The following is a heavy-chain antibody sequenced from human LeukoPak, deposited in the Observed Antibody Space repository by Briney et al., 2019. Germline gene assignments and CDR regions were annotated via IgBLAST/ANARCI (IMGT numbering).Heavy chain of an antibody. V-gene: IGHV3-53*01. D-gene: IGHD2-15*01. Sequence: GGSLRLSCAASGFTVSNNYMSWVRQVPGKGPEWVSGILDNGDTNYADSVKGRFTISRDNSKHTLYLQMSSLRADDTAVYYCVRGRLFRGGFDSWGQGTLVTVS. J-gene: IGHJ4*02. CDR2: ILDNGDT. CDR1: GFTVSNNY. CDR3: VRGRLFRGGFDS.